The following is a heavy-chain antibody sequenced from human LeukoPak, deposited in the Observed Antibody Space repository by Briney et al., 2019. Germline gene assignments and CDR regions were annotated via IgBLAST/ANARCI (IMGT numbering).Heavy chain of an antibody. CDR2: IYYSGST. J-gene: IGHJ4*02. Sequence: PSETLSLTCTVSGGSITNSSYFLAWIRQPPGKGLEWIGSIYYSGSTYYNPSLKSRVTISVDTSKNQFSLKLSSVTAADTAVYYCASAGNSGSYYQSLWDYWGQGTLVTVSS. V-gene: IGHV4-39*07. CDR3: ASAGNSGSYYQSLWDY. D-gene: IGHD3-10*01. CDR1: GGSITNSSYF.